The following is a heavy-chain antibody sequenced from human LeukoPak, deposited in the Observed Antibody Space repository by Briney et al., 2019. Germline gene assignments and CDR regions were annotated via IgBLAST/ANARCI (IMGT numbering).Heavy chain of an antibody. CDR3: ARNYGGNSAG. CDR1: GFTFNSYT. V-gene: IGHV3-21*01. J-gene: IGHJ4*02. D-gene: IGHD4-23*01. Sequence: PGGSLRLSCAGSGFTFNSYTMNWVRQTPGKGLEWVSSISSGSTFIYYADSVKGRFTISRENAKNSAYLQMNSLRDEDTAVYYCARNYGGNSAGWGQGTLVTVSS. CDR2: ISSGSTFI.